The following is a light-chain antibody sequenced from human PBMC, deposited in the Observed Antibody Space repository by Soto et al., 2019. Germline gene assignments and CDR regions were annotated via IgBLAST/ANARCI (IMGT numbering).Light chain of an antibody. V-gene: IGKV3-11*01. CDR1: QSVSSY. Sequence: EIVLTQSPATLSLSPGERATLSCRASQSVSSYLAWYQQKPGQAPRLLIYDASNRVTGIPARFSGSGSGTDFTLTIDSLQPEDFATYFCQQTNTAPWTFGQGTKVDIK. J-gene: IGKJ1*01. CDR3: QQTNTAPWT. CDR2: DAS.